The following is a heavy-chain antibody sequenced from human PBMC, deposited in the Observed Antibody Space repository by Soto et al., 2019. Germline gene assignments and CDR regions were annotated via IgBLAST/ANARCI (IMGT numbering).Heavy chain of an antibody. J-gene: IGHJ6*03. CDR1: GFTFSSYG. D-gene: IGHD3-10*01. Sequence: GGSLRLSCAASGFTFSSYGMHWVRQAPGKGLEWVAVISYDGSNKYYADSVKGRFTISRDNSKNTLYLQMNSLRAEDTAVYYCAKGGVAGAGYYGSGSYYNSLAYYYYYMDVWGKGTTVTVSS. V-gene: IGHV3-30*18. CDR2: ISYDGSNK. CDR3: AKGGVAGAGYYGSGSYYNSLAYYYYYMDV.